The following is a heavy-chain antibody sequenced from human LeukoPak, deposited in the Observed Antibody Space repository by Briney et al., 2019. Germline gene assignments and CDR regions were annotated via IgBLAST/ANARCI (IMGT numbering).Heavy chain of an antibody. V-gene: IGHV3-23*01. CDR1: GFTFSSYG. D-gene: IGHD6-19*01. CDR2: ISGGGGST. J-gene: IGHJ4*02. CDR3: AKGDSSGWTPNFDY. Sequence: GGSLRLSCAASGFTFSSYGMSWVRQAPGKGLEWVSAISGGGGSTYYADSVKGRFTISRDNSKNSLYLQMNSLRAEDTALYYCAKGDSSGWTPNFDYWGQGTLVTVSS.